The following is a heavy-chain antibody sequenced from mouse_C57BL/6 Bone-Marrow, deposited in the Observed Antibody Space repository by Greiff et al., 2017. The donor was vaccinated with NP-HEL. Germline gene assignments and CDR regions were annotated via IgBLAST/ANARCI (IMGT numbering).Heavy chain of an antibody. V-gene: IGHV1-81*01. J-gene: IGHJ2*01. Sequence: VQLQQSGAELARPGASVKLSCKASGYTFTSYGISWVKQRTGQGLEWIGEIYPRSGNTYYNENVKGKATLTCYKSSSTAYMELRSLTSEDSAVYFCARGWDTTVVAPFDYWGQGTTLTVSS. CDR2: IYPRSGNT. D-gene: IGHD1-1*01. CDR3: ARGWDTTVVAPFDY. CDR1: GYTFTSYG.